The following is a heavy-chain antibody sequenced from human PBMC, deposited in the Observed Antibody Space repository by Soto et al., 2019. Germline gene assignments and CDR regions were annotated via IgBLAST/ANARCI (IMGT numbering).Heavy chain of an antibody. CDR2: IWYDGSNK. J-gene: IGHJ6*03. V-gene: IGHV3-33*01. Sequence: GGSLRLSCAASGLTFSSYGMHWVRQAPGKGLEWVAVIWYDGSNKYYADSVKGRFTISRDNSKNTLYMQMNSLRAEYTAVAYCAGDPSVTTYPPPGCYWNCMDAWGKGTPVTVSS. D-gene: IGHD4-17*01. CDR1: GLTFSSYG. CDR3: AGDPSVTTYPPPGCYWNCMDA.